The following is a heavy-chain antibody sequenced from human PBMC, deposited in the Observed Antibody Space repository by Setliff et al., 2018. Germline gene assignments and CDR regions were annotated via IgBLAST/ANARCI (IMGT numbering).Heavy chain of an antibody. CDR3: ARAGSAAAGRKGVFEY. J-gene: IGHJ4*02. CDR1: GHSFISYY. D-gene: IGHD6-13*01. V-gene: IGHV1-46*01. CDR2: XXXXXXXX. Sequence: ASVKVSCKTSGHSFISYYMYWVRQATGQGLEWXGXXXXXXXXXXXAQKFQXXFTFTRDSSTSTLYMELSSLISEDTAVYYCARAGSAAAGRKGVFEYWGQGSLVTVSS.